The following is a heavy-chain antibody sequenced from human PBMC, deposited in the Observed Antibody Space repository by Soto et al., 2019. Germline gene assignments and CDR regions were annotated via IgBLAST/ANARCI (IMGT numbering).Heavy chain of an antibody. Sequence: LSETLSLTCAVYGASFSGYYWSWIRQPPGKWLEWIGEINHSGSTNYNPTLKSRVTISVDTSKNRFSLKLSSVNAADTAVYYCATANEDYVWGRYRSPLDYWGQGTLVTVSS. V-gene: IGHV4-34*01. CDR1: GASFSGYY. J-gene: IGHJ4*02. CDR2: INHSGST. CDR3: ATANEDYVWGRYRSPLDY. D-gene: IGHD3-16*02.